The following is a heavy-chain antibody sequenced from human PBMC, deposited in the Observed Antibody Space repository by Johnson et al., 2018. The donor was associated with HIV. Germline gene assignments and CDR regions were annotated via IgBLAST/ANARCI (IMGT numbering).Heavy chain of an antibody. CDR3: ARDPIAFRNYYGSGSAFDI. CDR2: IRFDGSDE. V-gene: IGHV3-30*02. CDR1: GFTFSSYA. D-gene: IGHD3-10*01. Sequence: QVQLVESGGGVVQPGRSLRLSCAASGFTFSSYAMHWVRQAPGKGLEWVAFIRFDGSDEYYSNSVKGRFTISRDNSKNTLYLQMNSLRPEDTAVYYCARDPIAFRNYYGSGSAFDIWGQGTMVTVSS. J-gene: IGHJ3*02.